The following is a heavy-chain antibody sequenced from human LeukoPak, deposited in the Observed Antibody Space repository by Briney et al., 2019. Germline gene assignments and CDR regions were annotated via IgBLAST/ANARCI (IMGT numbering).Heavy chain of an antibody. CDR1: EFTLSYYT. Sequence: GGSLRLYCAASEFTLSYYTMNWVRQAPGNGQEWVSSISSGSDYIYYADSVKGRFTISRDNAKNSLYLQMNSLRAENTAVYYCARDRQPLPPLVDYWGQGTLVTVSS. J-gene: IGHJ4*02. CDR2: ISSGSDYI. D-gene: IGHD2-21*02. V-gene: IGHV3-21*06. CDR3: ARDRQPLPPLVDY.